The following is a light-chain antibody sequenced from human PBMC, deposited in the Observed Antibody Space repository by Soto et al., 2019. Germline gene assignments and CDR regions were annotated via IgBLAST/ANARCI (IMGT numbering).Light chain of an antibody. CDR3: QHSHSSPPWT. CDR1: QSISTY. J-gene: IGKJ1*01. V-gene: IGKV1-39*01. CDR2: RAS. Sequence: DIQMTQSPSSLSASVGDRVTISCRASQSISTYLNWYQQKPGTAPRLLIYRASTVKTGVPPRFSGSGSGIDFILTISSLRPDDIATYFCQHSHSSPPWTFGPGTKVDIK.